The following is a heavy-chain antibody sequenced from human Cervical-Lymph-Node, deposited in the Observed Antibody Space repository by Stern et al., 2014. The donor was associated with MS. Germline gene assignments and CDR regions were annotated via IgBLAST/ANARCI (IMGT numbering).Heavy chain of an antibody. CDR1: GGSISSGAYY. CDR3: ARETYDSTGFLSSFDY. D-gene: IGHD3-22*01. J-gene: IGHJ4*02. CDR2: IYYSGST. V-gene: IGHV4-31*03. Sequence: MQLVESGPGLVKPSQTLSLTCTVSGGSISSGAYYWSWIRQHPGEGLEWIGYIYYSGSTSYNPSLKSRVTISVDTSKNHFSLKLSSVTAADTAVYYCARETYDSTGFLSSFDYWGQGALVTVSS.